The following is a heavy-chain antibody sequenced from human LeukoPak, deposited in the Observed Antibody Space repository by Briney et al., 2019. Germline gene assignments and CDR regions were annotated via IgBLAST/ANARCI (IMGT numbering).Heavy chain of an antibody. CDR2: INANTGDT. D-gene: IGHD1-7*01. CDR1: GYTFTGYY. CDR3: ATTRDLRGSLQNYFDP. Sequence: GASVKVSCKASGYTFTGYYIHWVRQAPGQGLQWMGWINANTGDTNSAQKFQARVTMTRDTSIRTAYMELIRLRSDDTAMYYCATTRDLRGSLQNYFDPWGQGTLVTVSS. V-gene: IGHV1-2*02. J-gene: IGHJ5*02.